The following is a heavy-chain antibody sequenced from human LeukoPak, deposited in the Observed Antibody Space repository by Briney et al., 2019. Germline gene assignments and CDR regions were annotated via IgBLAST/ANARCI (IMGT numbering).Heavy chain of an antibody. CDR3: AKDESYCSGGSCYGPHRGLFDY. Sequence: SGGSLRLSCAASGFNFSNYAMHWVRQAPGKGLEWVAVISYDGRKEYSADSVKGRFAISRDNSKNTLYLQMSSLRGEDTAVYYCAKDESYCSGGSCYGPHRGLFDYWGQGTLVTVSS. J-gene: IGHJ4*02. CDR1: GFNFSNYA. V-gene: IGHV3-30*09. CDR2: ISYDGRKE. D-gene: IGHD2-15*01.